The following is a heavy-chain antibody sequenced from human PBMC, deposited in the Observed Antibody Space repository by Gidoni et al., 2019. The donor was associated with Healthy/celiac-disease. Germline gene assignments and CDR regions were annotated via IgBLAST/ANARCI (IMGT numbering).Heavy chain of an antibody. V-gene: IGHV4-31*03. Sequence: QVQLQESGPGLLKPSQTLSLTCTFPGGSISSCGYYWTWIRQHPGKGLEWIWYIYYRGSTYYNPSLKSRVTIAVDTSKNQFSLELSSVAAADTAVYYCARDPIASPRIAVAGGPFGMDVWGQGTTVTVSS. CDR3: ARDPIASPRIAVAGGPFGMDV. D-gene: IGHD6-19*01. CDR2: IYYRGST. J-gene: IGHJ6*02. CDR1: GGSISSCGYY.